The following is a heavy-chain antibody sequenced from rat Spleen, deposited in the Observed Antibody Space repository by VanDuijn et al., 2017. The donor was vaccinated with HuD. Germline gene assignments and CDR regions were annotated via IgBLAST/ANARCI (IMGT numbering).Heavy chain of an antibody. CDR3: ARSYGGYTSNWFPY. CDR2: MWGDGST. J-gene: IGHJ3*01. Sequence: QVQLKESGPGLVQPSQTLSLTCTVSGFSLSSYGVIWVRQPPGKGLEWMGGMWGDGSTDYNSALKSRLSISRDTSKSQVFLKMNILQTDDTVIYFCARSYGGYTSNWFPYWGQGTLVTVSS. D-gene: IGHD1-11*01. CDR1: GFSLSSYG. V-gene: IGHV2-13*01.